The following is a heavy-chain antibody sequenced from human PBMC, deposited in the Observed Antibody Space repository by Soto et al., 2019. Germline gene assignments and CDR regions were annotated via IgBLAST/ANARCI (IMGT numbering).Heavy chain of an antibody. J-gene: IGHJ4*02. CDR3: AREGNYYASNHFDY. CDR1: GGSISSIY. CDR2: IYYSGST. Sequence: SETLRLTCSVSGGSISSIYRSWIRQPPGKGLEWIGYIYYSGSTNYNPSLKSRVTISVDTSKNQFSLKLSSVTAADTAVYYCAREGNYYASNHFDYWGQG. V-gene: IGHV4-59*12. D-gene: IGHD3-22*01.